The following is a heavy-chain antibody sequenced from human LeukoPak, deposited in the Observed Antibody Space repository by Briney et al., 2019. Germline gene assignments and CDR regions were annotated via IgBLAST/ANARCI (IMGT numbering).Heavy chain of an antibody. CDR1: GGSISSYY. Sequence: SETLSLTCTVSGGSISSYYWSWIRQPPGKGLEWIGYIYYSGSTNYNPSLKSRVTISVDTSKNQFSLKLSSVTAADTAVYYCARAGPTTVVTEFDYWGQGTPVTVSS. CDR3: ARAGPTTVVTEFDY. V-gene: IGHV4-59*01. CDR2: IYYSGST. D-gene: IGHD4-23*01. J-gene: IGHJ4*02.